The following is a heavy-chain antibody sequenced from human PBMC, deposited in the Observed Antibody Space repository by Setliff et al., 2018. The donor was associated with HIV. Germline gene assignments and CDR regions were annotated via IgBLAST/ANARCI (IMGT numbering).Heavy chain of an antibody. D-gene: IGHD2-8*01. Sequence: GASVKVSCKASGYTFTSYDINWVRQATGQGLEWMGWMNPNSGNTGYAQKFQDRVAMTRNTSISTTYMELSSLRSEDTAVYYCARGFMSIRVLTPFDYWGQGTLVTSPQ. V-gene: IGHV1-8*02. CDR1: GYTFTSYD. J-gene: IGHJ4*02. CDR3: ARGFMSIRVLTPFDY. CDR2: MNPNSGNT.